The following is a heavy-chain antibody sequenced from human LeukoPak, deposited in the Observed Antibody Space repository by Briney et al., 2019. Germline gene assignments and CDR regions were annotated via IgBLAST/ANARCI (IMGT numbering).Heavy chain of an antibody. CDR2: IYYSGST. CDR3: ARVIDLVEFDY. D-gene: IGHD3-16*02. J-gene: IGHJ4*02. CDR1: GGSISSYY. V-gene: IGHV4-59*01. Sequence: SETLSLTCTVSGGSISSYYWSWIRQPPGKGLEWIGYIYYSGSTNYNPSLKSRVTISVDTSKNQFSLKLSSVTAADTAVYYCARVIDLVEFDYWGQGTLVTVS.